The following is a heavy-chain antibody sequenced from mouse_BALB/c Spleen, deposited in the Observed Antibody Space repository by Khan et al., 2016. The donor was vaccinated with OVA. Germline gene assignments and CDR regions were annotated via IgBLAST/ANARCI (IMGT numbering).Heavy chain of an antibody. D-gene: IGHD2-14*01. J-gene: IGHJ3*01. CDR1: GYTFTSYT. CDR2: INPSNGYT. CDR3: VRDGAYHRNDGWFAY. Sequence: VQLQESGAELARPGASVKMSCKASGYTFTSYTIHWIKLRPGQGLEWIGYINPSNGYTNYNQNFKDRATLTADKSSTTAYMQLSSLTSDDSAVYNCVRDGAYHRNDGWFAYWGQGTLVTVSA. V-gene: IGHV1-4*01.